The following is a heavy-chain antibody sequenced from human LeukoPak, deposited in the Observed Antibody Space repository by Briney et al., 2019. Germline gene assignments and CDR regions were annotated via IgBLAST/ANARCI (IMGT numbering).Heavy chain of an antibody. Sequence: GGSLRLSCAASGFTFSSYSMNWVRQAPGKGLEWVSSISSSSSYIYYADSVKGRFTISRDNAKNSLYLQMNSLRAEDTAVYYCARNYYGSGSYYVVAGFDYWGQGTLVTVSS. V-gene: IGHV3-21*01. J-gene: IGHJ4*02. CDR1: GFTFSSYS. CDR3: ARNYYGSGSYYVVAGFDY. CDR2: ISSSSSYI. D-gene: IGHD3-10*01.